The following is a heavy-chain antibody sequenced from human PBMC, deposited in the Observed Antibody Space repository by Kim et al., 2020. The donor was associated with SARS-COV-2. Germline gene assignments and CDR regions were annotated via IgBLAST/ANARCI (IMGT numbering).Heavy chain of an antibody. Sequence: ASVKVSCKASGYTFTSYYMHWVRQAPGQGLEWMGIINPSGGSTSYAQKFQGRVTMTRDTSTSTVYMELSSLRSEDTAVYYCASGSSGWYFGSYFDYWGQGTLVTVSS. CDR1: GYTFTSYY. D-gene: IGHD6-19*01. J-gene: IGHJ4*02. CDR2: INPSGGST. CDR3: ASGSSGWYFGSYFDY. V-gene: IGHV1-46*01.